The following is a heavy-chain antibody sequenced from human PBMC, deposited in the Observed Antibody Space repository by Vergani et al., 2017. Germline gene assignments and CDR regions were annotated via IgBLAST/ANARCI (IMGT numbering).Heavy chain of an antibody. CDR3: AKEGKKYSSSSKPFDY. D-gene: IGHD6-6*01. CDR1: GFTFSSYA. J-gene: IGHJ4*02. V-gene: IGHV3-23*04. CDR2: ISGSGGST. Sequence: EVQLVESGGGLVQPGRSLRLSCAASGFTFSSYAMSWVRQAPGKGLEWVSAISGSGGSTYYADSVKGRFTISRDNSKNTLYLQMNSLRAEDTAVYYCAKEGKKYSSSSKPFDYWGQGTLVTVSS.